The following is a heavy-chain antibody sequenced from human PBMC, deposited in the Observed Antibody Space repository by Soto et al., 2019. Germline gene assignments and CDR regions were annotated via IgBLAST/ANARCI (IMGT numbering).Heavy chain of an antibody. CDR1: GYTFTSYG. J-gene: IGHJ4*02. CDR2: ISAYNGNT. Sequence: QVQLVQSGAEVKKPGASVKVSCKASGYTFTSYGISWVRQAPGQGLEWMGWISAYNGNTNYAQKLQGRVTMTTDTSTSTANMELRSLRSDDTAVYYCARALSIAVAGYYFDYWGQGTLVTVSS. D-gene: IGHD6-19*01. CDR3: ARALSIAVAGYYFDY. V-gene: IGHV1-18*01.